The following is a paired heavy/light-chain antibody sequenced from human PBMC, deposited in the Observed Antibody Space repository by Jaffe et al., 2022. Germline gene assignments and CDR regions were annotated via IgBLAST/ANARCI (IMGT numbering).Light chain of an antibody. CDR2: WAS. CDR3: QQYYSTRT. V-gene: IGKV4-1*01. Sequence: DIVMTQSPDSLAVSLGERATINCKSSQSVLYSSNNKNYLAWYQQKPGQPPKLLIYWASTRESGVPDRFSGSGSGTDFTLTISSLQAEDVAVYYCQQYYSTRTFGQGTRLEIK. J-gene: IGKJ5*01. CDR1: QSVLYSSNNKNY.
Heavy chain of an antibody. CDR2: IYHSGST. J-gene: IGHJ4*02. V-gene: IGHV4-38-2*02. D-gene: IGHD4-17*01. CDR1: GYSISSGYY. CDR3: ARDLEAQAYGDYAQTITDY. Sequence: QVQLQESGPGLVKPSETLSLTCAVSGYSISSGYYWGWIRQPPGKGLEWIGSIYHSGSTYYNPSLKSRVTISVDTSKNQFSLKLSSVTAADTAVYYCARDLEAQAYGDYAQTITDYWGQGTLVTVSS.